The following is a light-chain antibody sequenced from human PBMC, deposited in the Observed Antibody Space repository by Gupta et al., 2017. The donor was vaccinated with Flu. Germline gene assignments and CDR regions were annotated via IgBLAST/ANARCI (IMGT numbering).Light chain of an antibody. CDR3: MQALQTPLT. CDR2: WGS. J-gene: IGKJ4*01. Sequence: DIVMTQSPLSLPVLPGERASIPCRSSQSILHSNGYNYLDWYLQKPGQSPQLLIYWGSNRASGVPDRFSGSGSGTDFTLKISRVEAEDVGVYYCMQALQTPLTFGGGTKVEIK. V-gene: IGKV2-28*01. CDR1: QSILHSNGYNY.